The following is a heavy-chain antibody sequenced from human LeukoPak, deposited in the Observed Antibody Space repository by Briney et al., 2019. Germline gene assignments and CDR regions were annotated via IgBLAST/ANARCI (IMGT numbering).Heavy chain of an antibody. CDR3: AGPSCGWLGYFDY. Sequence: GASLTLSCTASGYTFTSYYMHWVRQAPGQGLEWMAIINPRGGSAIYAQKFQRRVTMNGDMPTSKVYLELSGLRSKDTAVYYCAGPSCGWLGYFDYWGRGTLVTVCS. CDR1: GYTFTSYY. D-gene: IGHD6-19*01. J-gene: IGHJ4*02. CDR2: INPRGGSA. V-gene: IGHV1-46*01.